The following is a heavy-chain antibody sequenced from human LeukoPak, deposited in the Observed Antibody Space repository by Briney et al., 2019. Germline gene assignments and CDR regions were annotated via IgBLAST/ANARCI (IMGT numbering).Heavy chain of an antibody. V-gene: IGHV4-38-2*02. CDR1: GYSISSGYY. J-gene: IGHJ4*02. D-gene: IGHD4-23*01. CDR3: ARVSRGNSVGGDY. Sequence: PSETLSLTCTVSGYSISSGYYWGWIRQPPGKGLEWIGSIYHSGSTYYNPSLKSRVTISLDTSKNQFSLKLSSVTAADTAMHYCARVSRGNSVGGDYWGQGTLVTVSS. CDR2: IYHSGST.